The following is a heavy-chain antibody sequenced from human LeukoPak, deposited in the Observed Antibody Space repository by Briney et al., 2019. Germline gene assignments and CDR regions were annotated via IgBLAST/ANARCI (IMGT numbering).Heavy chain of an antibody. CDR3: ARLVDGRWSGTTCYFDY. CDR2: IYYSGST. J-gene: IGHJ4*02. V-gene: IGHV4-59*12. D-gene: IGHD3-3*01. CDR1: GGSISSYY. Sequence: PSETLSLTCTASGGSISSYYWSWIRQPPGKGLEWIGYIYYSGSTNYNPSLKSRVTISVDTSKNQFSLKLSSVTAADTAVFYCARLVDGRWSGTTCYFDYWGQGTLVTVSS.